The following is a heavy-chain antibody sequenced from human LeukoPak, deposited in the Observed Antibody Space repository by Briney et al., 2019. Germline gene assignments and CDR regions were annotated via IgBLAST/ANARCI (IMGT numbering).Heavy chain of an antibody. V-gene: IGHV4-59*01. D-gene: IGHD5-24*01. Sequence: SETLSLTCTVSGGSISSYYWSWIRLPPGKGLEWIGYIYYSGSTNYNPSLKSRVTISVDTSKNQFSLKLSSVTAADTAVYYCASGRDGYNIDYWGQGTLVTVSS. CDR3: ASGRDGYNIDY. J-gene: IGHJ4*02. CDR2: IYYSGST. CDR1: GGSISSYY.